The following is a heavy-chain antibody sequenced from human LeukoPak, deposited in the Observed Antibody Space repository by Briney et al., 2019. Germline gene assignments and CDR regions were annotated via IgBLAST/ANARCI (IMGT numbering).Heavy chain of an antibody. J-gene: IGHJ4*02. V-gene: IGHV1-24*01. CDR1: GYTLTELS. CDR3: ATVRYSSSSGHFDY. D-gene: IGHD6-6*01. CDR2: FDPEDGET. Sequence: ASVKVSCKDSGYTLTELSMHWVRQAPGKGLEWMGGFDPEDGETIYAQKFQGRVTMTEDTSTDTAYMELSSLRSEDTAVYYCATVRYSSSSGHFDYWGQGTLVTVSS.